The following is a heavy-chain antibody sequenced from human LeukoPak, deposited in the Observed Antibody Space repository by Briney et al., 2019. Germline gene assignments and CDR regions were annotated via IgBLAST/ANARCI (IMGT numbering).Heavy chain of an antibody. CDR1: GFTFSSFA. Sequence: GGSLRLSCAASGFTFSSFAMSWVRQAPGKGLQWVSGISGSGGSIHYADSVKGRFTISRDNSKNTLYLQMNSLRAEDTAVYYCAKGYYDYVWGSYYFDYWGQGTLVTVSS. CDR2: ISGSGGSI. V-gene: IGHV3-23*01. J-gene: IGHJ4*02. CDR3: AKGYYDYVWGSYYFDY. D-gene: IGHD3-16*01.